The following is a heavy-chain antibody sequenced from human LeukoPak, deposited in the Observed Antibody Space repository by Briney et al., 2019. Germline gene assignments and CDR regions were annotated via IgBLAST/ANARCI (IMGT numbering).Heavy chain of an antibody. Sequence: PGGSLRLSCAASGFTFSDYYMSWIRQAPGKGLEWVSYISSSGSTIYYADSVKGRFTISRDNAKNSLYLQMNSLRAEDTAVYYCAREADPGIAVAVDYFDYWGQGTLVTVSS. CDR2: ISSSGSTI. CDR1: GFTFSDYY. CDR3: AREADPGIAVAVDYFDY. V-gene: IGHV3-11*01. J-gene: IGHJ4*02. D-gene: IGHD6-19*01.